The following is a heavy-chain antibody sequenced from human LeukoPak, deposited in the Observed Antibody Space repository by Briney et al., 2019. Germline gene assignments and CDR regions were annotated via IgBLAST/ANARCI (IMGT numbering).Heavy chain of an antibody. D-gene: IGHD6-13*01. CDR2: IYSGGST. CDR3: ARPSAAGTGSHFDY. J-gene: IGHJ4*02. V-gene: IGHV3-66*04. CDR1: GFTVSSNY. Sequence: GGSLRLSCADSGFTVSSNYMRWVRQAPGKGLEWVSVIYSGGSTHYADSVKGRFTISRDNSKNTLYLQMNSLRAEDTAVYYCARPSAAGTGSHFDYWGQGTLVTVSS.